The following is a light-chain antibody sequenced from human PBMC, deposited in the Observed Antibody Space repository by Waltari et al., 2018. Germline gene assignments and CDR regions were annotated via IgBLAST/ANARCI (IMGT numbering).Light chain of an antibody. Sequence: QSALTQPASVSGSPGQSITISCTGHSSDIGPYNLVSWCQQSPGKVPKLIIYEVSKRPSGVSNHFSGSKSGNTASLTISGLQAEDEAHYYCSSYAGGSWVFGRGTKVTVL. CDR2: EVS. V-gene: IGLV2-23*02. CDR1: SSDIGPYNL. CDR3: SSYAGGSWV. J-gene: IGLJ3*02.